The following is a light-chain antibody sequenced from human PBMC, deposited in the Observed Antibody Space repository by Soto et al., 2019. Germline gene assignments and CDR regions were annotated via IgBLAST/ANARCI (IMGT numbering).Light chain of an antibody. V-gene: IGKV3-15*01. CDR2: GAS. J-gene: IGKJ4*01. CDR1: QSVSSY. CDR3: QQYNNWPRT. Sequence: EIVMTQSPATLSVSPGERATLSCRASQSVSSYLAWYQQKPGQAPRLLISGASTRATGIPARFSGSGSGTDFTLTISSLQSEDFAVYYCQQYNNWPRTFGGGTKVDIK.